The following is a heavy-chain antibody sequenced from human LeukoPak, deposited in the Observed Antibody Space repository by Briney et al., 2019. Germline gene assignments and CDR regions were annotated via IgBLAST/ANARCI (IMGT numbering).Heavy chain of an antibody. CDR3: ARQGIAVTSPLDY. CDR1: GGSISSSSYY. J-gene: IGHJ4*02. CDR2: IYYSGST. V-gene: IGHV4-39*01. Sequence: SETLSLTCTVSGGSISSSSYYWGWIRQPPGKGLEWIGSIYYSGSTYYNPSLKSRVTISVDTSKNQFSLKLSSVTAADTAVYYCARQGIAVTSPLDYWGQGTLVTVSS. D-gene: IGHD6-19*01.